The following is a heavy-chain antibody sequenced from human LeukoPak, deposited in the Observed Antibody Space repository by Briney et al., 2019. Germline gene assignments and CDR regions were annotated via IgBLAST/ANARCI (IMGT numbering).Heavy chain of an antibody. V-gene: IGHV3-20*04. CDR3: AGGYSGSYRDFDY. D-gene: IGHD1-26*01. J-gene: IGHJ4*02. CDR1: GFTFDDYG. CDR2: INWNGGST. Sequence: PGGSLRLSCAASGFTFDDYGMSWVRQAPGKGLEWVSGINWNGGSTGYVDSVKGRFTISRDNAKNSLYLQMNSLRAEDTALYYCAGGYSGSYRDFDYWGQGTLVTVSS.